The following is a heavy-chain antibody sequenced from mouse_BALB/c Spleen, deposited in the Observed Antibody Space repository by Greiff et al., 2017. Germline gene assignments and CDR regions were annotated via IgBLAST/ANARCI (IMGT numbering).Heavy chain of an antibody. Sequence: EVQLVESGGGLVKPGGSLKLSCAASGFTFSSYAMSWLRQTPEKRLEWVASISSGGSTYYPDSVKGRFTISRDNARNILYLQMSSLRSEDTAMYYCARGGGYYGSSYRAMDYWGQGTSVTVSS. J-gene: IGHJ4*01. CDR2: ISSGGST. D-gene: IGHD1-1*01. CDR1: GFTFSSYA. V-gene: IGHV5-6-5*01. CDR3: ARGGGYYGSSYRAMDY.